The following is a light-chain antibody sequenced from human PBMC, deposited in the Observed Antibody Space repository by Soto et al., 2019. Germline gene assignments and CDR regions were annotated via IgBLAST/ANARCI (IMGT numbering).Light chain of an antibody. CDR3: EQNAIAPWT. V-gene: IGKV3-20*01. CDR1: QRVSSSY. Sequence: EIVFTQSPFTLSLSPGERVTLSCRASQRVSSSYLVWYQQKPGQAPRLLIYDASTRAGGVPDRFGGGGSGTDFSLTLTSLEPQDSAVYNCEQNAIAPWTSGQGTRWIS. CDR2: DAS. J-gene: IGKJ1*01.